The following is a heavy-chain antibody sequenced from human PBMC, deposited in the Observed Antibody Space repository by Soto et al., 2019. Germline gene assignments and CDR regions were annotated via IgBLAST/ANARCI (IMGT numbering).Heavy chain of an antibody. CDR3: ARDRVEEAAGTDFDY. CDR1: GFTFSSYG. Sequence: GGSLRLSCAASGFTFSSYGMHWVRQAPGKGLEWVAVIWYDGSDKYYADSVKGRFTISRDNSKNTLYMQMNSLRVEDTAVYYCARDRVEEAAGTDFDYWGQGTLVTVSS. J-gene: IGHJ4*02. CDR2: IWYDGSDK. D-gene: IGHD6-13*01. V-gene: IGHV3-33*01.